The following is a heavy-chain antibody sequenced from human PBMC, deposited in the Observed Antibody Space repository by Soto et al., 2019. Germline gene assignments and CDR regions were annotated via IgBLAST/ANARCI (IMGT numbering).Heavy chain of an antibody. Sequence: QVKLQESGPGLVTPSQSLSLTCSVSGGSITSGGYYWRWLRQHPGRGLEWLGHISYTGRTDYNPSLESRIDISLDTPRNQCSLILRSVPAADTAVYYCAASPNADFFDFWCQGAMVTVSA. CDR1: GGSITSGGYY. CDR2: ISYTGRT. V-gene: IGHV4-31*02. CDR3: AASPNADFFDF. J-gene: IGHJ4*02.